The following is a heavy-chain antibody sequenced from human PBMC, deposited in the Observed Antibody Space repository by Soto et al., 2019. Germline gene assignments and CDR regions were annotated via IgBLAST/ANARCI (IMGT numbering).Heavy chain of an antibody. J-gene: IGHJ4*02. CDR3: ARGWRCPTY. V-gene: IGHV3-11*01. D-gene: IGHD3-22*01. Sequence: PGGSLRLSCAVSGFTFSDHSMSWIRQAPGKGLEWVSYINNGGQSIYYADSVKGRFTISRDNARNSLYLQMNSLRVEDTAVYYCARGWRCPTYWGQGTLVTVSS. CDR2: INNGGQSI. CDR1: GFTFSDHS.